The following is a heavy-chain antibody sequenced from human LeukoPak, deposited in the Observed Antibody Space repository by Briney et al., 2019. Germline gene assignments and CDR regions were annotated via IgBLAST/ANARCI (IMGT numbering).Heavy chain of an antibody. V-gene: IGHV3-66*02. CDR3: AGGGIKTFYSFDY. CDR2: IYSDGRT. J-gene: IGHJ4*02. Sequence: GGSLRLSCAASGFTVSSNHMSWVRQAPGKGLEWVSIIYSDGRTYYADSVRGLFTISRDNSKNTLYLQMNSLRPEDTAVYYCAGGGIKTFYSFDYWGQGTLVTVSS. CDR1: GFTVSSNH. D-gene: IGHD3-16*01.